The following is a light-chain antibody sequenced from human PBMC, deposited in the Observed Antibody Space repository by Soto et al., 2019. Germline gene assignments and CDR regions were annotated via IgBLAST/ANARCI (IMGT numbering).Light chain of an antibody. CDR1: QSISNNY. CDR3: QQYGTSPPT. V-gene: IGKV3-20*01. J-gene: IGKJ5*01. CDR2: GAS. Sequence: EIVLTQSAGTLSLSPGERATLSCRASQSISNNYLAWYQQRPGQAPRLLIYGASNRATDTPDRFSGSGSGTDFTLTISRLEPEDFAVYYCQQYGTSPPTFGQGTRLEIK.